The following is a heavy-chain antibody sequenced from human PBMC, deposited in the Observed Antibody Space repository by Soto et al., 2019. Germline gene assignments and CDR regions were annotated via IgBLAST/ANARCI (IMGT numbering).Heavy chain of an antibody. Sequence: EVQLLESGGGLVQPGGSLRLSCAASGFTFSSYAMSWVRQAPGKGLEWVSAISGSGGSTYYADSVKSRFTISRDNSKNTLYLQMNSLRAEDTAVYYCAKDFSREYCSGGSCYSGPNWFDPWGQGTLVTVSS. D-gene: IGHD2-15*01. J-gene: IGHJ5*02. V-gene: IGHV3-23*01. CDR1: GFTFSSYA. CDR3: AKDFSREYCSGGSCYSGPNWFDP. CDR2: ISGSGGST.